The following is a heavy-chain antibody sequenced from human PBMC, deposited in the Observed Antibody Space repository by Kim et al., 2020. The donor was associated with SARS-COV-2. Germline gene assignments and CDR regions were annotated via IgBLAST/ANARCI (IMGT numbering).Heavy chain of an antibody. CDR1: GFTFRKYW. Sequence: GGSLRLSCAASGFTFRKYWMHWVRQAPGKGPVWVSRFNTDGKNTIYADSVKDRFSISRDNAENTLYLQLNNLRVEDTAVYYCARDQTEAGPTTFDYWGQG. CDR2: FNTDGKNT. V-gene: IGHV3-74*01. D-gene: IGHD6-13*01. CDR3: ARDQTEAGPTTFDY. J-gene: IGHJ4*02.